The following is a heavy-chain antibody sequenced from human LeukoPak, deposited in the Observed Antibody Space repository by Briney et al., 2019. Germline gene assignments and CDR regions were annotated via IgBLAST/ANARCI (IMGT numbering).Heavy chain of an antibody. CDR3: ATTRRAAAGLDY. CDR1: GFTFSSYA. CDR2: ISGSGGST. V-gene: IGHV3-23*01. J-gene: IGHJ4*02. D-gene: IGHD6-13*01. Sequence: PGGSLRLSCAASGFTFSSYAMSWVRQAPGKGLEWVSPISGSGGSTYYADSVKGRFTISRDNSKNTLYLQMNSLRAEDTAVYYCATTRRAAAGLDYWGQGTLVTVSS.